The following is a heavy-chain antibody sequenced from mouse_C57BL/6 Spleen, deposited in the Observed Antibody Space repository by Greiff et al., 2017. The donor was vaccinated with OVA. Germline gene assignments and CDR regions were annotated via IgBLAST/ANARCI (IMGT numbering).Heavy chain of an antibody. CDR2: IYPGSGNT. Sequence: QVQLQQSGAELVRPGASVKLSCKASGYTFTDYYINWVKQRPGQGLEWIARIYPGSGNTYYNEKFKGKATLTAEKSSSTAYMQLSSLTSEDSAVYLCEREGGNYDYWGQGTTLTVSS. V-gene: IGHV1-76*01. D-gene: IGHD2-1*01. CDR3: EREGGNYDY. J-gene: IGHJ2*01. CDR1: GYTFTDYY.